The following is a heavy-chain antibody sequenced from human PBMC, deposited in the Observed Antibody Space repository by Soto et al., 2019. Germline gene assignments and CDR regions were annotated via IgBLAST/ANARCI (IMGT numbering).Heavy chain of an antibody. V-gene: IGHV4-30-4*01. CDR2: IYYSGYT. CDR3: ASSSLYGMDV. Sequence: PLETRSFAXCVXXXSIRSXXXXWSWIRQPPGKGLEWIGNIYYSGYTYYNPSLKSRLIISIDTSKNQFSLKVGSVPAADTAVYYCASSSLYGMDVWGQGTTVT. CDR1: XXSIRSXXXX. J-gene: IGHJ6*02.